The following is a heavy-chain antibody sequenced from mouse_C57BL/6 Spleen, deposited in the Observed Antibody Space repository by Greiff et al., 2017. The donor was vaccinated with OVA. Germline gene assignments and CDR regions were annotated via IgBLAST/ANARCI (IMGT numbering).Heavy chain of an antibody. CDR1: GFTFSSYG. CDR2: ISSGGSYT. D-gene: IGHD1-1*01. V-gene: IGHV5-6*01. J-gene: IGHJ3*01. CDR3: ARDPLYDGSSYGAWFAY. Sequence: EVQGVESGGDLVKPGGSLKLSCAASGFTFSSYGMSWVRQTPDKRLEWVATISSGGSYTYYPDSVKGRFTISRDNAKNTLYLQMSSLKSEDTAMYYCARDPLYDGSSYGAWFAYWGQGTLVTVSA.